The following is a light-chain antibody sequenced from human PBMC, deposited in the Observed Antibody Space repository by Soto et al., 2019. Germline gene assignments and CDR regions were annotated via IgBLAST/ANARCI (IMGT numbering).Light chain of an antibody. J-gene: IGKJ4*01. CDR1: QGVNNW. Sequence: EIQMTQSPSSLSASVGDRVTITCRASQGVNNWLAWYQQKPEKAPKSLIYAASSLRSGVPSRFSASGSGTDFTLTIDSLQTEYVATYYCQQYNSYPLTFGGGTKVEIK. CDR3: QQYNSYPLT. V-gene: IGKV1D-16*01. CDR2: AAS.